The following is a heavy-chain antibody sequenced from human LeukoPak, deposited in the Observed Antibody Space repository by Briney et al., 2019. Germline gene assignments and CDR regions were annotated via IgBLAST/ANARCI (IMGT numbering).Heavy chain of an antibody. CDR2: ISGSGGST. CDR1: GFTFSSYA. Sequence: GASLRLSCAASGFTFSSYAMSWVRQAPGKGLEWVSAISGSGGSTYYADSVKGRFTISRDNSKNTLYLQMHSLRAEDTAVYYCAKRSKAGKKETYYYDSSGYYLMDYWGQGTLVTVSS. D-gene: IGHD3-22*01. J-gene: IGHJ4*02. V-gene: IGHV3-23*01. CDR3: AKRSKAGKKETYYYDSSGYYLMDY.